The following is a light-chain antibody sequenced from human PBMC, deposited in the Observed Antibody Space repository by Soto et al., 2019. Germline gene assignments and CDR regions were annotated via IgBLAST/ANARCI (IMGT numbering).Light chain of an antibody. CDR1: QSVISNH. CDR2: AAS. J-gene: IGKJ1*01. Sequence: EIVLTQSPGTLSLSPGERATLVCRASQSVISNHLGWYRQKPGQAPRLLIYAASSRATGIPDRFSGSGSGTEFTLTISRLESEDFAVYFCQQYGTSPRTFGQGTKVEIK. V-gene: IGKV3-20*01. CDR3: QQYGTSPRT.